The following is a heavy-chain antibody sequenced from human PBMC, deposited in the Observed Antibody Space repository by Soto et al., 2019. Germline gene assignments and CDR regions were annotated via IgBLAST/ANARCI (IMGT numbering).Heavy chain of an antibody. CDR1: GFTFSDYS. CDR3: ARESIVVPAAAAFDC. Sequence: QVQLVESGGGLVKPGGSLRLSCEASGFTFSDYSMTWIRQAPGKGLEWVSYISTGGDTIYYADSVKGRFTISRDNAKNSLSLQMHSLRDEDTAVYYCARESIVVPAAAAFDCWGQGTLVTVSS. D-gene: IGHD2-2*01. CDR2: ISTGGDTI. V-gene: IGHV3-11*01. J-gene: IGHJ4*02.